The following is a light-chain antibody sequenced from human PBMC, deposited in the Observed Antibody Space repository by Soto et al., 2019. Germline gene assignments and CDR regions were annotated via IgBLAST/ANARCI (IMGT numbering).Light chain of an antibody. V-gene: IGKV1-8*01. Sequence: AIRMTQSPSSLSASTGDRVTITCRASQGISSYLAWYQQKPGKAPKLLIYAASTFQSGVPSRFSGSGSGTDFTLTISCLQSEDFATYYCQQYYSYPSFGGGTNVEIK. CDR3: QQYYSYPS. J-gene: IGKJ4*01. CDR1: QGISSY. CDR2: AAS.